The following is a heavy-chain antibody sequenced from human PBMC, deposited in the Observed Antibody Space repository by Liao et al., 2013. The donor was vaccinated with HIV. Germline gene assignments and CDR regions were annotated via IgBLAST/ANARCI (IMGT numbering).Heavy chain of an antibody. CDR1: GGSISSYY. J-gene: IGHJ4*02. Sequence: QVQLQESGPGLVKPSETLSLTCTVSGGSISSYYWSWIRQPAGKGLEWIGCIYYTGSTNYNPSLKSRVTISVDTSKNQVSLKLSSVTAADTAVYYCARGPFNYYGSSGYYLGRAYYFDYWGQGTLVTVSS. CDR3: ARGPFNYYGSSGYYLGRAYYFDY. CDR2: IYYTGST. V-gene: IGHV4-59*01. D-gene: IGHD3-22*01.